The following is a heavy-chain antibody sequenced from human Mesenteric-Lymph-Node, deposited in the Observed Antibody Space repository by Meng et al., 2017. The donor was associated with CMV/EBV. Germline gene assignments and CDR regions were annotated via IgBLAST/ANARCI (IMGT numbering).Heavy chain of an antibody. CDR3: AIDTSGYYCFHY. D-gene: IGHD3-22*01. CDR2: IYYSGTA. J-gene: IGHJ4*02. CDR1: GGSISGAGYY. Sequence: CTVSGGSISGAGYYCSWIRQHPGKGLEWIGYIYYSGTASYNPSLKSRVTMSVDTSKNQFSLKLTSVTAADTALYYCAIDTSGYYCFHYWGQGTLVTVSS. V-gene: IGHV4-31*03.